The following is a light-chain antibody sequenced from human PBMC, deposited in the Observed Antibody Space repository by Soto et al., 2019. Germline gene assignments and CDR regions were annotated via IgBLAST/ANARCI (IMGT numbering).Light chain of an antibody. CDR1: SSDVGGYNY. CDR2: EVS. CDR3: SSYAGSNNLV. V-gene: IGLV2-8*01. Sequence: QSVLTQPPSASGSPGQSVTISCTGTSSDVGGYNYFSWYQQHPGTAPKLMIYEVSKRPSGVPDRFSGSKSANTSSLTVSGLQAEDEAYYSCSSYAGSNNLVFGGGTQLTVL. J-gene: IGLJ2*01.